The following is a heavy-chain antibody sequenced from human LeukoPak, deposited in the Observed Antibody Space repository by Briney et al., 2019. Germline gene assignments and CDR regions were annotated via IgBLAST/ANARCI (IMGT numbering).Heavy chain of an antibody. Sequence: PGGSLRLSCAASGFPFSGYGMYWVRQAPGKGLEWLAVISHDGNNKYYADSVKGRITISRDNSMNTLYLQMNSLRAEDTAVYYCAKGDKELVFKRGKGGFDPWGQGTLVTVSS. CDR2: ISHDGNNK. D-gene: IGHD3-3*01. CDR1: GFPFSGYG. V-gene: IGHV3-30*18. J-gene: IGHJ5*02. CDR3: AKGDKELVFKRGKGGFDP.